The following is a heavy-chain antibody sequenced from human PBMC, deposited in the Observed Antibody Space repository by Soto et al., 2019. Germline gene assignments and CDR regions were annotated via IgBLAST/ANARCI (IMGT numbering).Heavy chain of an antibody. CDR2: ISGSGGST. CDR1: GFTFSSYA. J-gene: IGHJ4*02. V-gene: IGHV3-23*01. D-gene: IGHD3-10*01. Sequence: GGSLRLSCAASGFTFSSYAMSWVRQAPGKGLEWVSAISGSGGSTYYADSVKGRFTISRDNSKNTLYLQMNSLRAEDTAVYYCAKVPRNYYGSGYHLYYFDYWGQGTLVTVSS. CDR3: AKVPRNYYGSGYHLYYFDY.